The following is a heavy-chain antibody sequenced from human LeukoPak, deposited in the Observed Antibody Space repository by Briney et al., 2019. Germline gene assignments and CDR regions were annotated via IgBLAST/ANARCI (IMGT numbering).Heavy chain of an antibody. CDR2: IFYTGVT. CDR3: ARDGGGRTGYASGDYDF. V-gene: IGHV4-38-2*02. CDR1: DFSISRGFY. Sequence: SETLSLTCAVSDFSISRGFYWAWIRQSPGKGLEWIGTIFYTGVTYYNPSLKSRVTLSVDTSKNQFSLNVASVTAADTAVYYWARDGGGRTGYASGDYDFWGQGILVTVSS. J-gene: IGHJ4*02. D-gene: IGHD3-9*01.